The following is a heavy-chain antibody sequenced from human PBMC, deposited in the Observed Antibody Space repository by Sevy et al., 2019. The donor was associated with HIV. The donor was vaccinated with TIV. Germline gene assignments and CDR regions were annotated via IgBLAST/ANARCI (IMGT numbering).Heavy chain of an antibody. Sequence: SETLSLTCTVSGGSISSYYWSWIRQPPGKGLEWIGYIYYSGSTNYNPSLKSRVTISVDTSKNQFSLKLSSVTAADTAVYYCARAPTLAFDIWGQGTMVTVSS. CDR3: ARAPTLAFDI. V-gene: IGHV4-59*01. CDR1: GGSISSYY. J-gene: IGHJ3*02. CDR2: IYYSGST.